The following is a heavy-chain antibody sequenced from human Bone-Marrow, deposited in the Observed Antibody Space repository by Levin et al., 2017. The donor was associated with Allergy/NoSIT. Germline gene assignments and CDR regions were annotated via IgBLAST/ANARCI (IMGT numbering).Heavy chain of an antibody. V-gene: IGHV3-23*01. CDR2: ISGSGTIT. D-gene: IGHD6-19*01. CDR3: AKEGLAVAGYYFDS. Sequence: PEASVKVSCAASGFTFSSYAMSWVRQALGKGLEWVSSISGSGTITHYAESVKGRFTISRDISKNMLHLQMNSLRAEDTAIYFCAKEGLAVAGYYFDSWGQGTLVTVSS. J-gene: IGHJ4*02. CDR1: GFTFSSYA.